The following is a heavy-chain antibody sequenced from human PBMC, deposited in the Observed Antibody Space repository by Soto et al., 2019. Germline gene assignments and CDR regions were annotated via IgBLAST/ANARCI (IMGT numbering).Heavy chain of an antibody. CDR2: IGTSGRNT. CDR1: GFTFSTYA. CDR3: ADGGEWSFNFEY. Sequence: GGSLRLSCAASGFTFSTYAMSWVRQAPGKGLEWVSGIGTSGRNTYYPDSVKGRFIISRDNSKNTLYLQMNNLRVEDTAIYYCADGGEWSFNFEYWGLGTRSPSPQ. D-gene: IGHD3-16*02. V-gene: IGHV3-23*01. J-gene: IGHJ4*02.